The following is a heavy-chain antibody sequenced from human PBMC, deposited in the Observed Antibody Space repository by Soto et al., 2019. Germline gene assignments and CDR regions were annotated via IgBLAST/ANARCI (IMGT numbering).Heavy chain of an antibody. J-gene: IGHJ2*01. Sequence: QVQLVQSGAEVKKPGASVKVSCKASGYTFTSYGISWVRQAPGQGLEWMGWISAYNGNTNYAQKLQGRVTMTTDTSTSTAYMELRSPRSDDTAVYYCATRQEGAVAGRYFDLWGRGTLVTVSS. V-gene: IGHV1-18*01. CDR2: ISAYNGNT. CDR1: GYTFTSYG. CDR3: ATRQEGAVAGRYFDL. D-gene: IGHD6-19*01.